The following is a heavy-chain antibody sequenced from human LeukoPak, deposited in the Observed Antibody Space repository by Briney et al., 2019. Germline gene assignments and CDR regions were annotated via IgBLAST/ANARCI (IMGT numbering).Heavy chain of an antibody. Sequence: ASVKVSCKASGYTFTSYGISWVRQAPGQGLEWMGWISAYNGNTNYAQKLQGRVTMTTDTSTSTAYMELSSLRSEDTAVYYCARAVTMVRGVIDRPWFDPWGQGTLVTVSS. J-gene: IGHJ5*02. CDR2: ISAYNGNT. CDR1: GYTFTSYG. V-gene: IGHV1-18*01. D-gene: IGHD3-10*01. CDR3: ARAVTMVRGVIDRPWFDP.